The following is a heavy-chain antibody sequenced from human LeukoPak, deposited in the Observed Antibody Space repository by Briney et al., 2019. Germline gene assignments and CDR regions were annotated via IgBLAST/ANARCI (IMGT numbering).Heavy chain of an antibody. CDR1: GYTFIGYY. CDR3: ARGHDSSGYYSPTDAFDI. CDR2: INPNSGGT. Sequence: ASVKVSCKASGYTFIGYYMHWVRQAPGQGLEWMGWINPNSGGTNYAQKFQGRVTMTRDTSISTAYMELSRLRSDDTAVYYCARGHDSSGYYSPTDAFDIWGQGTMVTVSS. D-gene: IGHD3-22*01. V-gene: IGHV1-2*02. J-gene: IGHJ3*02.